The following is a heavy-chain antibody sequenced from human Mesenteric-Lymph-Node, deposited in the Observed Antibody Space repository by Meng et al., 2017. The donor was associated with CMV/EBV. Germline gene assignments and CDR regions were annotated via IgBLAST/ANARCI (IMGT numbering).Heavy chain of an antibody. V-gene: IGHV3-33*01. CDR3: ARAPIAVAGPLNWFDP. D-gene: IGHD6-19*01. CDR1: GFTFSSYG. CDR2: IWYDGSNK. Sequence: GGSLRLSCAASGFTFSSYGMHWVRQAPGKGLEWVAVIWYDGSNKYYADSVKGRFTISRDNSKNTLYLQMNSLRAEDTAVYYCARAPIAVAGPLNWFDPWGQGTLVTVSS. J-gene: IGHJ5*02.